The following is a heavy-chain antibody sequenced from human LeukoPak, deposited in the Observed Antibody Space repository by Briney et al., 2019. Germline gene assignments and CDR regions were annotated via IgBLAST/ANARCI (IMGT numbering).Heavy chain of an antibody. CDR2: ISYDGSNK. J-gene: IGHJ4*02. V-gene: IGHV3-30*03. Sequence: GGSLRLSCAASGFTFSSYGMHWVRQAPGKGLEWVAVISYDGSNKYYADSVKGRFTISRDNSKNTLYLQMNSLRAEDTAVYYCARGSAVGGYFDYWGQGTLVTVSS. CDR3: ARGSAVGGYFDY. CDR1: GFTFSSYG.